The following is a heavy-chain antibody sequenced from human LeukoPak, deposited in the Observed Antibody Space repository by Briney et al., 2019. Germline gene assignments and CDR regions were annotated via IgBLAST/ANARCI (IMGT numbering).Heavy chain of an antibody. CDR3: ARDDTAVAGTELDY. D-gene: IGHD6-19*01. V-gene: IGHV3-21*01. CDR1: GFTFSNYN. CDR2: ISSSSTNI. J-gene: IGHJ4*02. Sequence: PGGSLRLSCAASGFTFSNYNMNWVRQAPGKGLEWVSYISSSSTNIYYTDSVKGRFTISRDNAKNSLYLQMNSLRAEDTAVYYCARDDTAVAGTELDYWGQGTLVTVSS.